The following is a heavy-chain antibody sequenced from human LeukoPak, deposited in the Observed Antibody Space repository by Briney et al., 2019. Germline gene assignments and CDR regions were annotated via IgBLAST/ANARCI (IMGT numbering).Heavy chain of an antibody. CDR1: GGSISSYY. J-gene: IGHJ4*02. Sequence: SETLSLTCTVSGGSISSYYWSWIRQPPGKGLEWIGYIYYSGSTNYNPSLKSRVTISVDTSKNQFSLKLSSVTAADTAVYYCARARISKVFYFDYWGQGTLVTVSP. CDR3: ARARISKVFYFDY. D-gene: IGHD4-11*01. CDR2: IYYSGST. V-gene: IGHV4-59*01.